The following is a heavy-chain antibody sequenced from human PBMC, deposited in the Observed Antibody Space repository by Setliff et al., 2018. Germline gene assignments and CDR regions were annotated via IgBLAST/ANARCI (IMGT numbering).Heavy chain of an antibody. CDR3: ARALPLGFRSALIP. V-gene: IGHV4-61*02. J-gene: IGHJ5*02. D-gene: IGHD3-16*02. CDR1: GGSISSDSDY. Sequence: PSETLSLTCTVSGGSISSDSDYWSWIRQSAGKGLEWIGRIYASGSTNYNPSLKSRVTISVDTSKNQFSLKLSPVTAADTAVYYCARALPLGFRSALIPWGQGTLVTVSS. CDR2: IYASGST.